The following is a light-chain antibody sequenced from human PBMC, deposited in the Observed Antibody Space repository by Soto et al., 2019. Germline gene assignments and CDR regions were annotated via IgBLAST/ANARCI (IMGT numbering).Light chain of an antibody. Sequence: QSVLTQPPSASGTPGQRVTISCSGSSSNIGSNYVYWYQQLPGTAPKLLIYRNNQWPSGVPDRFSGSKSGTSASLAISGLRSEDEADYYCAAGDDSLRGVFGGGTKVTVL. V-gene: IGLV1-47*01. CDR2: RNN. CDR1: SSNIGSNY. CDR3: AAGDDSLRGV. J-gene: IGLJ2*01.